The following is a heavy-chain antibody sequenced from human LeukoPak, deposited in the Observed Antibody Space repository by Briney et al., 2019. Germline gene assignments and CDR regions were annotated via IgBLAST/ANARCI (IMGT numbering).Heavy chain of an antibody. D-gene: IGHD6-25*01. J-gene: IGHJ6*02. CDR2: IYSGGST. Sequence: PGGSLRLSCAASGFTVSSNYMSWVRQAPGKGLEWVSVIYSGGSTYYADSVKGRFTISRDSSKNTLYLQMNSLRADDTAVYYCARDPTSGNYYYYYGMDVWGQGTTVTVSS. V-gene: IGHV3-66*01. CDR3: ARDPTSGNYYYYYGMDV. CDR1: GFTVSSNY.